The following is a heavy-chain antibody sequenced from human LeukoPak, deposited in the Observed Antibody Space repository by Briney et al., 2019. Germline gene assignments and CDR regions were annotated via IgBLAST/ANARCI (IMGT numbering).Heavy chain of an antibody. V-gene: IGHV3-43*02. CDR3: AKDMGGSGRNWASNWFDP. CDR2: ISGDGGSS. Sequence: GGSLRLSCAASGFTFDDYAMHWVRQAPGKGLEWVSLISGDGGSSFQADSVRGRFTISRDNSKNSLYLQMNSLRSEDTALYYCAKDMGGSGRNWASNWFDPWGQGTLVTVSS. D-gene: IGHD1-26*01. J-gene: IGHJ5*02. CDR1: GFTFDDYA.